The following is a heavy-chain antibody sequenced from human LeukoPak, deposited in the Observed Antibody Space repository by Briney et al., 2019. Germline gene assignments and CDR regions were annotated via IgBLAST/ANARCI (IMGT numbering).Heavy chain of an antibody. CDR1: GGSTGTYS. CDR3: ARDQTSHSYYYMDV. Sequence: SETLSLTCTVSGGSTGTYSWTWIRQPAGKGLEWIGRIYGGRNTNYNPSLKSRVTMSVDTSKNHFSLKLSSVTAADTAVYYCARDQTSHSYYYMDVWGKGTTVTVSS. J-gene: IGHJ6*03. CDR2: IYGGRNT. V-gene: IGHV4-4*07.